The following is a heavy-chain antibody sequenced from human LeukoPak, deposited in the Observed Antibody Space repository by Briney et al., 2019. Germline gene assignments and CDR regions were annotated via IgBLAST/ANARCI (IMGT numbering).Heavy chain of an antibody. CDR3: ATRGYSGYDGWFDP. V-gene: IGHV1-69*13. CDR2: IIPFFGTA. Sequence: SVKVSCKASVGTFSSYAISWVRQAPGHGGEWMGGIIPFFGTANNAQKFQGRVTITADESTSTAYMELSSLRSEDTAVYYCATRGYSGYDGWFDPWGQGTLVAVSS. J-gene: IGHJ5*02. CDR1: VGTFSSYA. D-gene: IGHD5-12*01.